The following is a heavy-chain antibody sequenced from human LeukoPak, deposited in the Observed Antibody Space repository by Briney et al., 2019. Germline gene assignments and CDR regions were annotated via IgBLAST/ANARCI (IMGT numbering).Heavy chain of an antibody. V-gene: IGHV3-48*02. CDR3: VRYSSLSEDY. CDR1: GFTFSDYA. D-gene: IGHD4-11*01. J-gene: IGHJ4*02. Sequence: PGGSLRLSCAGSGFTFSDYAMNWVRQAPGKGLEWVSYISRTSNTIFYADSVKGRFTISRDNAKDSLYLQMSSLRDEDTAVYYCVRYSSLSEDYWGQGTLVTVSS. CDR2: ISRTSNTI.